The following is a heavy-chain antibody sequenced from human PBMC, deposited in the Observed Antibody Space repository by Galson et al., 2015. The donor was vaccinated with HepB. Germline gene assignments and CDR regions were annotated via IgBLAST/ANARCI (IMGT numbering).Heavy chain of an antibody. CDR2: IRGEKFGGTS. J-gene: IGHJ4*02. V-gene: IGHV3-49*03. CDR3: SRIRVGFNGVGDS. Sequence: SLRLSCAASGFTFGDYVMSWFRQAPGKGLEWVGFIRGEKFGGTSEDAASVKGRFTISRDDSKSIAYLDMNSLKTEDTAVYYCSRIRVGFNGVGDSWGQGTLVTVSS. CDR1: GFTFGDYV. D-gene: IGHD2-21*02.